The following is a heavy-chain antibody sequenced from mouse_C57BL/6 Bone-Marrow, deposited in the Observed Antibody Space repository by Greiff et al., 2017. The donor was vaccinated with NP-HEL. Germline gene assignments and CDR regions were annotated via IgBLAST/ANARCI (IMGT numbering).Heavy chain of an antibody. Sequence: EVQLQQSGPVLVKPGASVKMSCKASGYTFTDYYMNWVKQSHGKSLEWFGVINPYNGGTSYNQKFKGKATLTVDKSSSTAYMELNSLTSEDSAVYYCARLDDYDRSFAYWGQGTLVTVSA. J-gene: IGHJ3*01. CDR2: INPYNGGT. V-gene: IGHV1-19*01. D-gene: IGHD2-4*01. CDR1: GYTFTDYY. CDR3: ARLDDYDRSFAY.